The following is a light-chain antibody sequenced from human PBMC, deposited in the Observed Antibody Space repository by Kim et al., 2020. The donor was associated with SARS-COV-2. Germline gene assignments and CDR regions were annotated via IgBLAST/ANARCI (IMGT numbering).Light chain of an antibody. V-gene: IGLV2-14*03. CDR1: SSDVACYDH. Sequence: GQTVTISVTRTSSDVACYDHVSWYQQYPGKAPKLMIYDLNHRPSGVSNRFSGSKSGKTASLTISGLQAEDEADYYCSSYTARTTLVFGGGTQLTVL. J-gene: IGLJ2*01. CDR2: DLN. CDR3: SSYTARTTLV.